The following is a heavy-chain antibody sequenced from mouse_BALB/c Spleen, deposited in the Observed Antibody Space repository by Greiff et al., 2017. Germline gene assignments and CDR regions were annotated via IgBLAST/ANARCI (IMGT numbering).Heavy chain of an antibody. CDR1: GYSFTDYI. CDR3: ARGGLRLGAMDY. D-gene: IGHD2-4*01. CDR2: INPYYGST. Sequence: EVQLQQTGPELVKPGASVKISCKASGYSFTDYIMLWVKQSHGKSLEWIGNINPYYGSTSYNLKFKGKATLTVDKSSSTAYMQLNSLTSEDSAVYYCARGGLRLGAMDYWGQGTSVTVSS. J-gene: IGHJ4*01. V-gene: IGHV1-39*01.